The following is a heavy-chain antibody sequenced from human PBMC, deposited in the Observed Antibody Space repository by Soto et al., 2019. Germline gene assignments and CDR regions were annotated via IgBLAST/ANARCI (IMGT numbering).Heavy chain of an antibody. CDR1: GFSFSTYN. J-gene: IGHJ6*02. CDR2: IYSGGST. CDR3: ASTVSYYYGMDV. Sequence: GSLRLSCAASGFSFSTYNMNWVRQAPGKGLEWVSVIYSGGSTYYADSVKGRFTISRDNSKNTLYLQMNSLRAEDTAVYYCASTVSYYYGMDVWGQGTTVTVSS. V-gene: IGHV3-53*01. D-gene: IGHD4-17*01.